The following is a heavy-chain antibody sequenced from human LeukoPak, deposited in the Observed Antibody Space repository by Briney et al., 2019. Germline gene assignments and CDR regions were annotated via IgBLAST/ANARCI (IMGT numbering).Heavy chain of an antibody. D-gene: IGHD2-2*01. J-gene: IGHJ1*01. CDR3: AIDPRTDCCSTTCHGSRYFRH. V-gene: IGHV1-2*02. CDR2: INPNSGGT. Sequence: ASVKVSCKASGYTFTGYFIHWVRQAPGQGLEWMGWINPNSGGTKVAQKFQDRVTMTRDSSINTVYMELSNLRSDDTAVYYCAIDPRTDCCSTTCHGSRYFRHWGQGTLVTVSS. CDR1: GYTFTGYF.